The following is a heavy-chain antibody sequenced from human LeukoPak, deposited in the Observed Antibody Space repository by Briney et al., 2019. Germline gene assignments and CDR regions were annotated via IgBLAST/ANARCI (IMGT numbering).Heavy chain of an antibody. CDR2: ISGSGGST. CDR1: GFTFSSYA. CDR3: AKSRDFIHDFWSGYSPYYFDY. Sequence: GGSLRLSCAASGFTFSSYAMSWVRQAPGKGLEWVSAISGSGGSTYYADSVKGRFTISRDNSKNTLYLQMNSLRAEDTAVNYCAKSRDFIHDFWSGYSPYYFDYWGQGTLVTVSS. J-gene: IGHJ4*02. V-gene: IGHV3-23*01. D-gene: IGHD3-3*01.